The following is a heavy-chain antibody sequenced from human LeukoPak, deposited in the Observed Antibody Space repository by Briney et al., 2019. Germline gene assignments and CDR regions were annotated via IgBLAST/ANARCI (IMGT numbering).Heavy chain of an antibody. CDR1: GGSFSGYY. J-gene: IGHJ4*02. D-gene: IGHD1-1*01. CDR3: ARAGFREYFDY. Sequence: SETLSLTCAVYGGSFSGYYWSWIRQPPGKGLEWIGEINHSGSTNYNPSLKSRVTISVDKSKNQFSLKLSSVTAADTAVYYCARAGFREYFDYWGQGTLVTVSS. V-gene: IGHV4-34*01. CDR2: INHSGST.